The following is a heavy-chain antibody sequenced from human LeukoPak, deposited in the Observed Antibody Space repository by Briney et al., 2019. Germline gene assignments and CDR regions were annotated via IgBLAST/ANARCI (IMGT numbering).Heavy chain of an antibody. V-gene: IGHV1-69*05. D-gene: IGHD4-11*01. CDR3: ARAPLNYSPRYYYYMDV. CDR1: GGTFSSYA. J-gene: IGHJ6*03. CDR2: IIPIFGTA. Sequence: GSLVKVSCKASGGTFSSYAISWVRQAPGQGLEWMGGIIPIFGTANYAQKFQGRVTITTDESTSTAYMELSSLRSEDTAVYYCARAPLNYSPRYYYYMDVWGKGTTVTVSS.